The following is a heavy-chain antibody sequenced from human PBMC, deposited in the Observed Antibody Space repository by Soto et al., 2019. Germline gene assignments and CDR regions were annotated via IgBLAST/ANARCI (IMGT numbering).Heavy chain of an antibody. J-gene: IGHJ6*02. D-gene: IGHD2-2*02. CDR2: IDPSDSYT. CDR1: GYIFTSYW. V-gene: IGHV5-10-1*01. CDR3: ARQGTIVVVPAAIGYYYGMDV. Sequence: PGESLKISCKGSGYIFTSYWISWVRQIPWKGLEWMGRIDPSDSYTNYSPSFQGHVTISADKSISTAYLQWSSLKASDTAMYYCARQGTIVVVPAAIGYYYGMDVWGQGTTVTVSS.